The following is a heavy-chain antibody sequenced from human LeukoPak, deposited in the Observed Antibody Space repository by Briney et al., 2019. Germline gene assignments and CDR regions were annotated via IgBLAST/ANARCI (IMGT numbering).Heavy chain of an antibody. CDR3: ARDSMVIPAAPTDYYYGMDV. D-gene: IGHD2-2*01. CDR1: GGSISSSSYY. Sequence: SETLSLTCTVSGGSISSSSYYWGWIRQPPGKGLEWIGSIYYSGSTYYNPSLKSRVTISVDTSKNQFSLKLSSVTAADTAVYYCARDSMVIPAAPTDYYYGMDVWGQGTTVTVSS. CDR2: IYYSGST. J-gene: IGHJ6*02. V-gene: IGHV4-39*07.